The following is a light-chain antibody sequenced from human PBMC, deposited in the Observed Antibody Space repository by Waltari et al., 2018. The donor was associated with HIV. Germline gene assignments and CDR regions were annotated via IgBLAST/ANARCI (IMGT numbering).Light chain of an antibody. CDR3: QHFGSSRT. J-gene: IGKJ1*01. V-gene: IGKV3-20*01. CDR1: QTIGSSY. Sequence: DIVLTPSPGTLPLSPGERVTLSCRASQTIGSSYLAWYQQKPGKAPRLLIFGASTRATGIPDRFSGSGAGTDFTLTISRLEPEDFAVYYCQHFGSSRTFGQGTKVEIK. CDR2: GAS.